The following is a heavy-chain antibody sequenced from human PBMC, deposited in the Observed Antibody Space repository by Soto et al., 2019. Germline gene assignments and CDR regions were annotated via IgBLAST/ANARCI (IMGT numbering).Heavy chain of an antibody. CDR1: GFTFSSYA. J-gene: IGHJ4*02. Sequence: GGSLRLSCAASGFTFSSYAMHWVRQAPGKGLEWVAVISYDGSNKYYADSVKGRFTISRDNSKNTLYLQMNSLRAEDTAVYYCARDPILTGYYMAYFDDWGQGTLVTVSS. CDR3: ARDPILTGYYMAYFDD. D-gene: IGHD3-9*01. V-gene: IGHV3-30-3*01. CDR2: ISYDGSNK.